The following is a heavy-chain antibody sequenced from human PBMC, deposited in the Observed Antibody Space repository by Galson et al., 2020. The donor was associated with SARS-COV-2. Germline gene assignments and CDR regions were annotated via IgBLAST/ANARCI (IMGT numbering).Heavy chain of an antibody. J-gene: IGHJ6*02. D-gene: IGHD3-10*01. CDR3: ARDLGFGEAYNGMDG. Sequence: ASETLSLTCTVSGGSISSSDYYWSWIRQHPGKGLEWIGYIHYTGSTYYNPSLKSRITISVDTSKNQFSLRLSSLTAADTAVYYCARDLGFGEAYNGMDGWGQGTTVTVSS. V-gene: IGHV4-31*03. CDR1: GGSISSSDYY. CDR2: IHYTGST.